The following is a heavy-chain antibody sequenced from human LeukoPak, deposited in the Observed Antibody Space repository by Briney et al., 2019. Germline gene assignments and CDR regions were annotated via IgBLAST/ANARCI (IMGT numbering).Heavy chain of an antibody. CDR1: GGSISSSSYY. CDR2: IYYSGST. J-gene: IGHJ5*02. D-gene: IGHD6-13*01. V-gene: IGHV4-39*07. Sequence: SETLSLTCTVSGGSISSSSYYWGWIRQPPGKGLEWIGSIYYSGSTYYNPSLKSRVTISVDTSKNQFSLKLSSVTPEDTAVYYCARVTSHRTDSSSWYDLNNWFDPWGQGTLVTVSS. CDR3: ARVTSHRTDSSSWYDLNNWFDP.